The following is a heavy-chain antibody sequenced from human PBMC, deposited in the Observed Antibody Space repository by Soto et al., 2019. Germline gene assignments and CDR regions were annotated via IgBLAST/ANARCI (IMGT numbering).Heavy chain of an antibody. J-gene: IGHJ4*02. D-gene: IGHD1-26*01. Sequence: GGSLRLSCAASGFTFSSYVMSWVRQAPGKGLEWVSAISGSGGSTYYADSVKGRFTISRDNSKNTLYLQMNSLRAEDTAVYYCAKDGVEWELAPYYFDYWGQGTLVTVSS. CDR1: GFTFSSYV. V-gene: IGHV3-23*01. CDR2: ISGSGGST. CDR3: AKDGVEWELAPYYFDY.